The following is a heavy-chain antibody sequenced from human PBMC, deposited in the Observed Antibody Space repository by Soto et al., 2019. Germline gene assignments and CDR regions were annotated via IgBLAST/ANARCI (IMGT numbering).Heavy chain of an antibody. V-gene: IGHV3-7*01. J-gene: IGHJ4*02. CDR2: IKEDGSDK. CDR3: ARFTRGSSGDY. D-gene: IGHD6-25*01. CDR1: GFTFNTYW. Sequence: GGSLRLSCVASGFTFNTYWMSWVRQAPGKGLEWVANIKEDGSDKYYVDSVKGRFTISRDNAKNLLYPQMNSLGAGDTAMYYCARFTRGSSGDYWGQGTLVTVSS.